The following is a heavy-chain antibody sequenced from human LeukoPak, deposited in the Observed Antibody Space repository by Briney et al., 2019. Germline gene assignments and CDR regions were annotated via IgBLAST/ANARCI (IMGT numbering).Heavy chain of an antibody. V-gene: IGHV1-2*02. J-gene: IGHJ6*03. CDR1: RYSFTGYY. Sequence: GASVKVSCKASRYSFTGYYIHWVRQAPGQGLEWMGWINPDGDVTKSAQKFQGRVTMTTDKSINTTFMELSGLTSDDTALYYCARGPNHYYYMDFWGKGTTVSVSS. CDR2: INPDGDVT. D-gene: IGHD2-8*01. CDR3: ARGPNHYYYMDF.